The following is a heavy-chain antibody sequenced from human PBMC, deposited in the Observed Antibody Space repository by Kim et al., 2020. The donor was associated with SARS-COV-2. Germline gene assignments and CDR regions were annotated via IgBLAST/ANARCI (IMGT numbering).Heavy chain of an antibody. CDR3: AKDRVGGWYGPFDY. Sequence: ADSVKGRFTISRDNSKNTLYLQMNSLRAEDTAVYYCAKDRVGGWYGPFDYWGQGTLVTVSS. J-gene: IGHJ4*02. V-gene: IGHV3-30*02. D-gene: IGHD6-19*01.